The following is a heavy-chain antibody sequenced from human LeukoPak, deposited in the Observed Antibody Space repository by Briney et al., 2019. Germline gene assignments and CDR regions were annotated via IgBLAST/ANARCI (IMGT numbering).Heavy chain of an antibody. CDR1: GYTFTSYG. CDR2: ISSYNGKP. V-gene: IGHV1-18*01. D-gene: IGHD5-18*01. CDR3: ARVDGYNYGRPFDS. Sequence: ASVKVSCKASGYTFTSYGISWVRRAPGQGLESMGWISSYNGKPNYAQKFQDRVTMTTGTSTRTSYMELRSLRFDDTAIYYCARVDGYNYGRPFDSWGQGTLVTV. J-gene: IGHJ4*02.